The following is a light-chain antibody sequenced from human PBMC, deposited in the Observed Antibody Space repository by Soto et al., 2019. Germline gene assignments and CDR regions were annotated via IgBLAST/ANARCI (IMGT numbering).Light chain of an antibody. Sequence: EIVLTQSPGTLSLSPGERATLSCRANQSVSSSYLAWSQQKPGQAPRLLIYGASSRATGTPDRFSGSGSGTDFTLTISRLEPEDFAVYYCQQYGSSPLSFGGGTKVEIK. CDR2: GAS. V-gene: IGKV3-20*01. J-gene: IGKJ4*01. CDR1: QSVSSSY. CDR3: QQYGSSPLS.